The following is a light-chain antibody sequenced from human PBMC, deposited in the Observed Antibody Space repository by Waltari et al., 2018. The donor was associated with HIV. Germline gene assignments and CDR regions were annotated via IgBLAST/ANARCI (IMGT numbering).Light chain of an antibody. J-gene: IGKJ2*01. CDR3: LQDYIFPYT. CDR1: QGIAND. Sequence: AIQMTQSPSSLSASVGDRVTISCRASQGIANDLSWYQHKPGKAPRLLIYGSSTLQSGVSSRFSGGGSDTHFTLTISGLQPKDFATYYCLQDYIFPYTFGQGTTLEI. V-gene: IGKV1-6*01. CDR2: GSS.